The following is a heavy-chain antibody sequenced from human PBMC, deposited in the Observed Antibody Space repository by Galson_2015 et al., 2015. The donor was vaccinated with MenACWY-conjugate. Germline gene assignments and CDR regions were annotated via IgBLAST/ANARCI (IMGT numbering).Heavy chain of an antibody. CDR3: ARGPVVVITSFEGTVAFDI. CDR2: INHSGST. V-gene: IGHV4-34*01. Sequence: LSLTCAVYGGSFSGYYWSWIRQPPGKGLEWIGEINHSGSTNYNPSLKSRVTISVDTSKNQFSLKLSSVTAADTAVYYCARGPVVVITSFEGTVAFDIWGQGTMVTVSS. CDR1: GGSFSGYY. J-gene: IGHJ3*02. D-gene: IGHD3-22*01.